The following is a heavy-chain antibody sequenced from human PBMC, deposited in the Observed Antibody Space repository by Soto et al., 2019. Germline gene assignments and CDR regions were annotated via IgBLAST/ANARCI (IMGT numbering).Heavy chain of an antibody. Sequence: GSLRLSCAASGFTFSSYAMHWVRQAPGKGLEWVAVISYDGSNKYYADSVKGRFTISRDNSKNTLYLQMNSLRAEDTAVYYCARGHSSSWYRDTFYYYGMDVWGQGTTVTVSS. CDR1: GFTFSSYA. V-gene: IGHV3-30-3*01. J-gene: IGHJ6*02. CDR3: ARGHSSSWYRDTFYYYGMDV. D-gene: IGHD6-13*01. CDR2: ISYDGSNK.